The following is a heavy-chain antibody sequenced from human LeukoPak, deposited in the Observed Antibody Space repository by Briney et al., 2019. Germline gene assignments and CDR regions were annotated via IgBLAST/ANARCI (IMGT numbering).Heavy chain of an antibody. CDR2: IIPIFGTA. J-gene: IGHJ1*01. CDR3: ARDVVVPAAKNKYFQH. D-gene: IGHD2-2*01. CDR1: GYTFTSYG. Sequence: SVKVSCKASGYTFTSYGISWVRQAPGQGLEWMGGIIPIFGTANYAQKFQGRVTITADESTSTAYMELSSLRSEDTAVYYCARDVVVPAAKNKYFQHWGQGTLVTVSS. V-gene: IGHV1-69*13.